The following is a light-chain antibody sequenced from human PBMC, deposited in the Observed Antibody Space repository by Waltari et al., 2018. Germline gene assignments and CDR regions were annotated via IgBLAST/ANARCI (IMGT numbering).Light chain of an antibody. J-gene: IGLJ2*01. Sequence: QSALTQPPSASGSPGQSVTISCTGTSTDVGVYNYASWYQQHPGRAPKLMIYEVSKRPAGVPDRFSGSKSGNTASLTVSGLQAEDEADYYCISYAGSDNLIFGGGTKLTVL. CDR1: STDVGVYNY. V-gene: IGLV2-8*01. CDR2: EVS. CDR3: ISYAGSDNLI.